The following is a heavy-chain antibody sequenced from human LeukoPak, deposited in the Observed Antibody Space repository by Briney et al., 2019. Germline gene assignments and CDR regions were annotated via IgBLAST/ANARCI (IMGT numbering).Heavy chain of an antibody. V-gene: IGHV1-69*05. J-gene: IGHJ4*02. CDR1: GYTFTSYG. Sequence: GASVKVSCKASGYTFTSYGISWVRQAPGQGLEWMGRIIPIFGTANYAQKFQGRVTITTDESTSTAYMELSSLRSEDTAVYYCARDSRMVRGVMNAFDYWGQGTLVTVSS. CDR3: ARDSRMVRGVMNAFDY. CDR2: IIPIFGTA. D-gene: IGHD3-10*01.